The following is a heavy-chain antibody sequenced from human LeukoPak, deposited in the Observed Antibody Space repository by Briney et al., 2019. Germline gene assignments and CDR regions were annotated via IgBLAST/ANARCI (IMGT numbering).Heavy chain of an antibody. D-gene: IGHD5-12*01. CDR1: GYTFTSYG. CDR2: ISAYNGNT. Sequence: GASVKVSCKASGYTFTSYGISWVRQAPGQGLEWMGWISAYNGNTNYAQKLQGRVTMTTDTSTSTAYMELRSLRSDDTAVYYCARDSHVVATLRHFDYWGQGTLVTVSS. CDR3: ARDSHVVATLRHFDY. J-gene: IGHJ4*02. V-gene: IGHV1-18*01.